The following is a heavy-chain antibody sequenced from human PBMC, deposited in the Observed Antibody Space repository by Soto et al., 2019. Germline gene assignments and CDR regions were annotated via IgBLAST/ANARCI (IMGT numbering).Heavy chain of an antibody. J-gene: IGHJ4*02. CDR2: ISSSGSTI. CDR3: ARDQDNLVGAGTVTSSYFDY. CDR1: GFTFSSYE. Sequence: GGSLRLSCAASGFTFSSYEMNWVRQAPGKGLEWVSYISSSGSTIYYADSVKGRFTISRDNAKNSLYLQMNSLRAEDTAVYYCARDQDNLVGAGTVTSSYFDYWGQGTLVTVSS. V-gene: IGHV3-48*03. D-gene: IGHD4-4*01.